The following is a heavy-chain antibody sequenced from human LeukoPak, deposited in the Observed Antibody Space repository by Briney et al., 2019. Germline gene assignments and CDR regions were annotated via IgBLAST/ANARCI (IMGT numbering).Heavy chain of an antibody. CDR1: GFIFSSYG. D-gene: IGHD5-18*01. Sequence: PGGSLRLSCAASGFIFSSYGMHWVRQAPGKGLEWVAVIWYDGSNKYYADSVKGRFTISRDNSKNTLYLQMNSLRAEDTAVYYCARKDVDTAMVPKAGYYYYGMDVWGKGTTVTVSS. CDR3: ARKDVDTAMVPKAGYYYYGMDV. CDR2: IWYDGSNK. V-gene: IGHV3-33*08. J-gene: IGHJ6*04.